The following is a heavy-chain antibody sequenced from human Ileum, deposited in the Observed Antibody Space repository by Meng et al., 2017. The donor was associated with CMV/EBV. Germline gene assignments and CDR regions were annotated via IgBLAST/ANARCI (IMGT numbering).Heavy chain of an antibody. CDR2: IFPRDSDP. D-gene: IGHD6-6*01. CDR3: ARRLIAGRPSHFDS. CDR1: GYGFDNYW. V-gene: IGHV5-51*03. Sequence: EVQLVQSGSGGTKPGDSLTSAWRCSGYGFDNYWILWVRQVAGKGLEPMGIIFPRDSDPIYSPSFQGQVTISADKSIDTAYLQWSSLKPSDSATYYCARRLIAGRPSHFDSWGQGTLVTVSS. J-gene: IGHJ5*01.